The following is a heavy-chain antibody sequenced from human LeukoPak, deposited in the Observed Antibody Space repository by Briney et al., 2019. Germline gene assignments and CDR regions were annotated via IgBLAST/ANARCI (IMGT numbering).Heavy chain of an antibody. CDR1: TLSLFSFW. J-gene: IGHJ5*02. Sequence: GGALRLSCVASTLSLFSFWLLWVGQAPGKGLEWGAVIWSDATNHYYADSVKGRFTISRDKFKTKVSLDMNSPRVEDTALSVCDRDDGRGFGYSNSLEHWGQGSLVIVSS. CDR2: IWSDATNH. D-gene: IGHD4-11*01. CDR3: DRDDGRGFGYSNSLEH. V-gene: IGHV3-33*01.